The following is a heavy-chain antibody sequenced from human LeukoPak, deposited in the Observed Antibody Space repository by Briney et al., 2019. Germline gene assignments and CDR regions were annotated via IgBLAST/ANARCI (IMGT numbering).Heavy chain of an antibody. Sequence: PGGSLRLSCAASGFTFSTYTMNWVRQAPGKGLEWVSSISSGSSYIYYADSVKGRFTISRDNAKNSLYLQMNSLRAEDTAVYYCARDHYYDSSGYTPAGDAFDIWGQGTMVTVSS. CDR3: ARDHYYDSSGYTPAGDAFDI. CDR1: GFTFSTYT. V-gene: IGHV3-21*01. D-gene: IGHD3-22*01. CDR2: ISSGSSYI. J-gene: IGHJ3*02.